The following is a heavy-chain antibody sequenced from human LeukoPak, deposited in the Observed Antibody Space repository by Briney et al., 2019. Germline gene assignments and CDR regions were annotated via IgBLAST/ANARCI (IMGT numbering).Heavy chain of an antibody. J-gene: IGHJ4*02. V-gene: IGHV3-73*01. CDR3: YSMIVLGIRVINDY. CDR1: ALTFSGSA. D-gene: IGHD3-22*01. Sequence: GQSLTLSCALSALTFSGSAMQCVRHAAEGRRGWVGRIRSKANNYATVYAASVKGRFTISRDDSKNTAYLQMNSLKTEDTAVYYCYSMIVLGIRVINDYWGQGTLVTVSS. CDR2: IRSKANNYAT.